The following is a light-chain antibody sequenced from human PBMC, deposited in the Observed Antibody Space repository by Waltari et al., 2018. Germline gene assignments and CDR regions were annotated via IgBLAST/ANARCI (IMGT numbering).Light chain of an antibody. V-gene: IGLV3-9*01. CDR1: NIGNKN. J-gene: IGLJ1*01. CDR2: RDR. CDR3: QVWDSNTYV. Sequence: SYELTQPLSVSVALGQTASITCGGSNIGNKNVHWYQQRPGQAPVLVIYRDRRRPSGIPERFSGSNAGNTATVIISRAQAEDEGVYYCQVWDSNTYVFGPGTKVTVL.